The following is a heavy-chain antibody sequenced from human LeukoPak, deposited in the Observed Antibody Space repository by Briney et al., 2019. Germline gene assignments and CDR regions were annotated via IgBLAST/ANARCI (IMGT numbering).Heavy chain of an antibody. CDR3: AKDRATAMVQFFGGFDY. CDR1: GFTFSSYA. J-gene: IGHJ4*02. V-gene: IGHV3-23*01. Sequence: GGSLRVSCAASGFTFSSYAMSWVRQAPGKGLEWVSAISGSGGSTYYADSVKGRFTISRDNSKNTLYLQMNSLRAEDTAVYYCAKDRATAMVQFFGGFDYWGQGTLVTVSS. D-gene: IGHD5-18*01. CDR2: ISGSGGST.